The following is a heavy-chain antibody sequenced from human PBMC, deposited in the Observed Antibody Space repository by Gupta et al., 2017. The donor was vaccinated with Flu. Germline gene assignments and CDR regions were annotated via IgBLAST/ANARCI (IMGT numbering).Heavy chain of an antibody. Sequence: EVQLVESGGGLVQPGGSLRLSCAASGFTFSSYAMHWVRQAPGKGLEYVSAISSNGGSTYYANSVKGRFTISRDNSKNTLYLQMGSLRAEDMAVYYCARVGNWNDWRDYYYYGMDVWGQGTTVTVSS. CDR3: ARVGNWNDWRDYYYYGMDV. V-gene: IGHV3-64*01. D-gene: IGHD1-1*01. CDR1: GFTFSSYA. CDR2: ISSNGGST. J-gene: IGHJ6*02.